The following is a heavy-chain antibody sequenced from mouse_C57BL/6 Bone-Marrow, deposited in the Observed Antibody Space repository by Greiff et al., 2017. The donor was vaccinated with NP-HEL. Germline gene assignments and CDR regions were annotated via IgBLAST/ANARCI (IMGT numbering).Heavy chain of an antibody. Sequence: VQLKESGGGLVQPGGSLSLSCAASGFTFTDYYMSWVRQPPGKALEWLGFIRNKANGYTTEYSASVKGRFTISRDNSQSILYLQMNALRAEDSATYYCARLDGSSFAYWGQGTLVTVSA. V-gene: IGHV7-3*01. CDR3: ARLDGSSFAY. CDR2: IRNKANGYTT. CDR1: GFTFTDYY. J-gene: IGHJ3*01. D-gene: IGHD1-1*01.